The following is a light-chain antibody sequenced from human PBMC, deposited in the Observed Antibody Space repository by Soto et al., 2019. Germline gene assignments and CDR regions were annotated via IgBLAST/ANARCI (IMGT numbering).Light chain of an antibody. CDR2: GAS. J-gene: IGKJ3*01. Sequence: EIVMTQSPATLSVSPGERATLSCRASQSIGSNLAWYQPIPGQAPRLLIYGASTRATGIPARFSGSGSGTEFTLTISSLQSEDFAVYYCQQYDNWPRTLGPGTKVNIK. CDR3: QQYDNWPRT. CDR1: QSIGSN. V-gene: IGKV3-15*01.